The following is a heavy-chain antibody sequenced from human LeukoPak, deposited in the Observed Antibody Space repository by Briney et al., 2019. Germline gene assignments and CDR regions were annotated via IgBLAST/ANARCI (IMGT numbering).Heavy chain of an antibody. J-gene: IGHJ1*01. D-gene: IGHD3-9*01. CDR1: GYTFSSYG. CDR3: ASSYYDILTGNMGLYFQH. Sequence: ASVKVSCKASGYTFSSYGISWVRQAPGQGLEWMGWISAYSGNTHYAQKFQGRVTMTTDTSTTTAYMELSSLRSEDTAVYYCASSYYDILTGNMGLYFQHWGQGTLVTVSS. V-gene: IGHV1-18*01. CDR2: ISAYSGNT.